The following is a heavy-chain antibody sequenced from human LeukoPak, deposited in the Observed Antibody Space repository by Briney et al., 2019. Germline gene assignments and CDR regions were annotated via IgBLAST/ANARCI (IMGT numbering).Heavy chain of an antibody. V-gene: IGHV3-23*01. J-gene: IGHJ3*01. CDR2: VRGSGGST. Sequence: GGSLRLSCAASGFTFSSYAMNWVRQAPGKGLEWVSVVRGSGGSTYYADSVKGRFTISRDNSKNTLYLQMNSLRTEDTAVYYCARANPLIVRARAGGPFDFWGQGTMVTVSS. D-gene: IGHD1-26*01. CDR1: GFTFSSYA. CDR3: ARANPLIVRARAGGPFDF.